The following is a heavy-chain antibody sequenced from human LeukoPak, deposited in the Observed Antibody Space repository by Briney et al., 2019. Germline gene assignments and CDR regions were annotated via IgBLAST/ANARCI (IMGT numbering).Heavy chain of an antibody. CDR2: IIPILGIA. CDR1: GGTFSSYT. J-gene: IGHJ4*02. Sequence: SVKVSCKASGGTFSSYTISWVRQAPGQGLELMGRIIPILGIANYAQKFQGRVTITADKSTSKAYMELSSLRSEDTAVYYCARLGYCSSTSCSGVDYWGQGTLVTVSS. V-gene: IGHV1-69*02. D-gene: IGHD2-2*01. CDR3: ARLGYCSSTSCSGVDY.